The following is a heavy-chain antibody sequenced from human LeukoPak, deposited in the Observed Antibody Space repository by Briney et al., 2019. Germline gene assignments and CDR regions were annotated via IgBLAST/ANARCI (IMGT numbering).Heavy chain of an antibody. CDR3: ARGVEPLAANTLAY. D-gene: IGHD1-14*01. Sequence: GGSLRLSCAASGFTVITNDMTWVRQAPGKGLEWVSVLYSDGNTKYADSVKGRFTISRDNSKNTLYLEMNSLSPDDTAVYYCARGVEPLAANTLAYWGQGTLVTGSS. J-gene: IGHJ4*02. V-gene: IGHV3-53*01. CDR2: LYSDGNT. CDR1: GFTVITND.